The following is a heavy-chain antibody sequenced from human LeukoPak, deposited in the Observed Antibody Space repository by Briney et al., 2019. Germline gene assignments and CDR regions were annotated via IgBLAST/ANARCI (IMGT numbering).Heavy chain of an antibody. Sequence: SQTLSLACIVSGDSIRTGSYYWSWIRQPAGKGLEWIGRIYSSGSTNYNPSLKSRVTISVDTSKSQFSLKLSSVTAADTAVYYCARDVGTTDDYWGQGTLVTVSS. V-gene: IGHV4-61*02. CDR3: ARDVGTTDDY. CDR1: GDSIRTGSYY. D-gene: IGHD1-1*01. J-gene: IGHJ4*02. CDR2: IYSSGST.